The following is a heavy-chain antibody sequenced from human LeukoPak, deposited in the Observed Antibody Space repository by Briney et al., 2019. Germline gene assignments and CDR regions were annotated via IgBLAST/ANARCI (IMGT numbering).Heavy chain of an antibody. CDR1: SGSISSSY. CDR2: ISYSGTT. Sequence: PSETLSLTCTVSSGSISSSYWAWIRQPPGKGLESIGYISYSGTTNYDPSFESRVTISIDTSKNQFSLQLRSVTTADTAVYYCATEGYASNWYPDWGQGILVTVSS. CDR3: ATEGYASNWYPD. J-gene: IGHJ4*02. V-gene: IGHV4-59*01. D-gene: IGHD4-11*01.